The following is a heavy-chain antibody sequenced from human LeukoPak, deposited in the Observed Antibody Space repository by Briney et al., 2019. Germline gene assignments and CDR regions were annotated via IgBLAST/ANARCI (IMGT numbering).Heavy chain of an antibody. Sequence: GGSLRLSCAASGFTFSSYCMHWVRQAPGKGLEWVAVIWYDGSNEYYADSVKGRFTISRDNSKNTLYLQMNSLRAEDTAVYYCARVEAEAVLDYWGQGTLVTVSS. D-gene: IGHD6-19*01. CDR1: GFTFSSYC. V-gene: IGHV3-33*01. CDR3: ARVEAEAVLDY. J-gene: IGHJ4*02. CDR2: IWYDGSNE.